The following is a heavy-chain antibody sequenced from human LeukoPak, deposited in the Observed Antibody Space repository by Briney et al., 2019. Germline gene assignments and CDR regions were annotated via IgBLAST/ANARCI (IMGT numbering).Heavy chain of an antibody. D-gene: IGHD6-19*01. CDR1: GFTFSGSA. Sequence: GGSLRLSCAASGFTFSGSAMHWVRQASGKGLECVGRIRSKANSYATAYAASVKGRFTISRDDSKNTAYLQMNSLKTEDTAVYYCTRNIPEAVAGTDYWGQGALVTVSS. CDR2: IRSKANSYAT. V-gene: IGHV3-73*01. CDR3: TRNIPEAVAGTDY. J-gene: IGHJ4*02.